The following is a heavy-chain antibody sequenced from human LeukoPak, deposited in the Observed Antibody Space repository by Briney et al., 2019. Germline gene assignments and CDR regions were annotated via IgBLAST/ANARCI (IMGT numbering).Heavy chain of an antibody. CDR2: LSGSGGAT. CDR3: AKDYGDFGSSYFCAFDV. Sequence: PGGSLRLSCVGSGFRFSSFAMSWVCQAPGKGLEWVSGLSGSGGATYYIDPAKGRFSISRDNSKNTMYLQMTNLRAEDTAVYYCAKDYGDFGSSYFCAFDVWGPGTMVTVSS. J-gene: IGHJ3*01. V-gene: IGHV3-23*01. CDR1: GFRFSSFA. D-gene: IGHD3-10*01.